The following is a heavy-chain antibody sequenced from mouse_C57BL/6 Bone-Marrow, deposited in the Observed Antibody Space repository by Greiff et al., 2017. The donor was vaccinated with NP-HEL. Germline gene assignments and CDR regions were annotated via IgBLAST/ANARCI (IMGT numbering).Heavy chain of an antibody. J-gene: IGHJ3*01. CDR2: INPSSGYT. Sequence: VQLQQSGAELARPGASVKMSCKASGYTFTSYTMHWVKQRPGQGLEWIGYINPSSGYTKYNQKFKDKATLTADKSSSTAYMQLSSLTSEDSAVYYCARQLRRRDWFAYWGQGTLVTVSA. CDR1: GYTFTSYT. V-gene: IGHV1-4*01. CDR3: ARQLRRRDWFAY. D-gene: IGHD3-2*02.